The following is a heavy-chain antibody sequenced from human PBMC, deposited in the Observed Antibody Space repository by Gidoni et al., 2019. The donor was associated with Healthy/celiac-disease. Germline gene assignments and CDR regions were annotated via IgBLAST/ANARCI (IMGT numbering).Heavy chain of an antibody. CDR1: GGTFSRCA. CDR2: ISPIFGTA. J-gene: IGHJ6*02. D-gene: IGHD2-2*02. Sequence: QVQLVQSGAEVKKPGSSVKVSCKASGGTFSRCANSWVRPAPGQGLEWMGGISPIFGTANYAQKFQGRVTITADESTSTAYMELSSLRSEDTAVYYCARTDIVVVPAAILDSGYYYYGMDVWGQGTTVTVSS. V-gene: IGHV1-69*01. CDR3: ARTDIVVVPAAILDSGYYYYGMDV.